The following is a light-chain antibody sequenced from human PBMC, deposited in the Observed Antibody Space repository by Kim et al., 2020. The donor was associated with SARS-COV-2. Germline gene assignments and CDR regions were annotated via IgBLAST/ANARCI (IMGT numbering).Light chain of an antibody. CDR2: DAS. CDR3: QQYSSYSPT. J-gene: IGKJ4*01. Sequence: VRERGTMNWPGSQGNNKVVAWYQQKPGKAPKVLIFDASNLKSGVPSRFSGSGSGTEFTLTISSLQPDDFATYFCQQYSSYSPTFGGGTKVDIK. V-gene: IGKV1-5*01. CDR1: QGNNKV.